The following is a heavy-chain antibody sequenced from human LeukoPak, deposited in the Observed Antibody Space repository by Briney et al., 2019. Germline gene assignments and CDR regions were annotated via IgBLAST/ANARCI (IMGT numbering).Heavy chain of an antibody. V-gene: IGHV1-2*02. CDR1: GYTFTGYY. J-gene: IGHJ3*02. Sequence: GASVKVSCKASGYTFTGYYMHWVRQAPGQGLEWMGWLNPNSGGTNYAQKFQGRVTMTRDTSITTAYMELSTLRSDDTAVFYCARYCPSSCNAGDTFDIWGQGTVVTVSS. D-gene: IGHD2-15*01. CDR2: LNPNSGGT. CDR3: ARYCPSSCNAGDTFDI.